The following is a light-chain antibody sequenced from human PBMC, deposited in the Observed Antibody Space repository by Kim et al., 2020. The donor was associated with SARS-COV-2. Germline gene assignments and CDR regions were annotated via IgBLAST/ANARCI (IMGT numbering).Light chain of an antibody. Sequence: DIQLTQSPSSLSASVGDRVTITCRATQSIISYLNWYQQAPGKVPKLLIYVSSNLQSGVPSRFSGSGSGTDFTLTISSLQPEDFATYFCQQSYSTPFTFGGGTKVDIK. CDR1: QSIISY. CDR2: VSS. V-gene: IGKV1-39*01. CDR3: QQSYSTPFT. J-gene: IGKJ4*01.